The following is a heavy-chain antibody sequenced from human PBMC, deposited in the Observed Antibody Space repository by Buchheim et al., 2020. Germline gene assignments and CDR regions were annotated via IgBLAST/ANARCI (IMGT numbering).Heavy chain of an antibody. Sequence: QVQLVESGGGVVQPGRSLRLSCAASGFTFSSYAMHWVRQAPGKGLEWVAVISYDGSNKYYADSVKGRFTISRDNSKNTLYLQMNSLRAEDTAVYYCARGDLIAAAGTGYVYYGMDVWGQGT. CDR2: ISYDGSNK. D-gene: IGHD6-13*01. CDR1: GFTFSSYA. V-gene: IGHV3-30*04. J-gene: IGHJ6*02. CDR3: ARGDLIAAAGTGYVYYGMDV.